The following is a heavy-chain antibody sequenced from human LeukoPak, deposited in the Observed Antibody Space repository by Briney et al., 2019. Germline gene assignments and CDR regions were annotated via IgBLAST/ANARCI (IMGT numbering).Heavy chain of an antibody. CDR3: ARPSPPGDGYNPSDQ. V-gene: IGHV3-30*04. D-gene: IGHD5-24*01. Sequence: GGSLRLSCAAAGFISTNFARHWVRQAPGKGLEWVAVISNDERNEYYAESVKGRFTISRDNSNSMVYLQMTSLRLEDTAVYYCARPSPPGDGYNPSDQWGQGSLVIVSS. J-gene: IGHJ4*02. CDR1: GFISTNFA. CDR2: ISNDERNE.